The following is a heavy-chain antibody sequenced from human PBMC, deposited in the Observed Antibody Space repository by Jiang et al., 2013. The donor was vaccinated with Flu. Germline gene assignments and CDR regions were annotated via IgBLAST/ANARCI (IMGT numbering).Heavy chain of an antibody. CDR2: IYYSENT. CDR1: GASVSSGSYY. Sequence: GPGLVKPSETLSLTCTVSGASVSSGSYYWSWIRQPPGKGLEWIGYIYYSENTNYSPSLKSRVTISVDTSKNQFSLKLSSVTAADTAVYYCARASYDISGYYYGPNYWGQGTLV. CDR3: ARASYDISGYYYGPNY. V-gene: IGHV4-61*01. D-gene: IGHD3-22*01. J-gene: IGHJ4*02.